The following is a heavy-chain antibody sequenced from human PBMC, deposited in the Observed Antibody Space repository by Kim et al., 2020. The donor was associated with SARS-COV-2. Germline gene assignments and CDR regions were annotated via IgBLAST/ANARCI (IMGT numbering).Heavy chain of an antibody. CDR2: ISSSSSTI. CDR1: GFTFSSYS. CDR3: ASMILGYSYGYRWD. J-gene: IGHJ4*02. V-gene: IGHV3-48*02. D-gene: IGHD5-18*01. Sequence: GGSLRLSCAASGFTFSSYSMNWVRQAPGKGLEWVSYISSSSSTIYYADSVKGRFTISRDNAKNSLYLQMNSLRDEDTAVYYCASMILGYSYGYRWDWGQGTLVTVSS.